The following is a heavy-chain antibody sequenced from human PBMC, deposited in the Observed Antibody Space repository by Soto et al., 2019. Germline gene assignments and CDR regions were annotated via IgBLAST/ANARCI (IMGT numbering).Heavy chain of an antibody. V-gene: IGHV4-59*08. Sequence: QVQLQESGPGLVKPSETLSLTCTVSGGSISSYYWSWIRQPPGKGLEWIGYIYYSGSTNYNPSLKSRVTISVDTSKNLFSLKLSSVTAADTAVYYCASNAGYCSSTSCPRRAFDIWGQGTMVTVSS. CDR1: GGSISSYY. CDR3: ASNAGYCSSTSCPRRAFDI. CDR2: IYYSGST. D-gene: IGHD2-2*01. J-gene: IGHJ3*02.